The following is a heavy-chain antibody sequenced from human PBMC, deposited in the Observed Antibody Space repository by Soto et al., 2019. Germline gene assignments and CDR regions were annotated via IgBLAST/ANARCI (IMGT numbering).Heavy chain of an antibody. Sequence: QITLRESGPTLVKPTQTLTLTCTFSGFSLTTSGVGVGWFRQPPGQGLQWLALIYWNGNERYSPSLNNRVIVTKDTSKNQVLLTMTNVDPVDTATYYCAHEPSGYYYVMDVWGQGTNVTVSS. CDR2: IYWNGNE. CDR3: AHEPSGYYYVMDV. CDR1: GFSLTTSGVG. J-gene: IGHJ6*02. V-gene: IGHV2-5*01. D-gene: IGHD2-15*01.